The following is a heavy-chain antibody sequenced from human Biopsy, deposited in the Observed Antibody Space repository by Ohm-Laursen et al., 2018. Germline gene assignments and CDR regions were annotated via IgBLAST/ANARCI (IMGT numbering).Heavy chain of an antibody. CDR2: IYNSETT. V-gene: IGHV4-39*01. CDR1: GDSISTSTTYY. J-gene: IGHJ5*02. CDR3: ARHPTGFWFDP. Sequence: SEALSLTCSVSGDSISTSTTYYWAWLRQPPGKGLEWIGSIYNSETTFYNPSLKRQVAISVDTSTNQFSLKVSSVTAADTALYYCARHPTGFWFDPWGHGTLVTVSS.